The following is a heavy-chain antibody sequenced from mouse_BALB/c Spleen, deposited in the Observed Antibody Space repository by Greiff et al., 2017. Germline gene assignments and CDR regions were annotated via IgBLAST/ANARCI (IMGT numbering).Heavy chain of an antibody. Sequence: EVKLMESGPDLVKPSQSLSLTCTVTGYSITSGYSWHWIRQFPGNKLEWMGYIHYSGSTNYNPSLKSRISITRDTSKNQFFLQLNSVTTEDTATYYCARNPDYYGSSYWYFDVWGAGTTVTVSS. CDR2: IHYSGST. J-gene: IGHJ1*01. V-gene: IGHV3-1*02. CDR1: GYSITSGYS. D-gene: IGHD1-1*01. CDR3: ARNPDYYGSSYWYFDV.